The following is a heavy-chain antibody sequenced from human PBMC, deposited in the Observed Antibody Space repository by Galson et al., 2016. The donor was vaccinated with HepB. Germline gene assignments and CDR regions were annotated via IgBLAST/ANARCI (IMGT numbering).Heavy chain of an antibody. CDR3: AAQLGRRACFDY. CDR2: ITFTARGT. Sequence: SLRLSCAASGFAFSDYYMTWIRQAPGKGLESIAYITFTARGTFYADSAKGRFTISRDNAKYSLILQMTSLKAENTATYYCAAQLGRRACFDYWGLGTLVTVS. D-gene: IGHD2-2*01. J-gene: IGHJ4*02. CDR1: GFAFSDYY. V-gene: IGHV3-11*01.